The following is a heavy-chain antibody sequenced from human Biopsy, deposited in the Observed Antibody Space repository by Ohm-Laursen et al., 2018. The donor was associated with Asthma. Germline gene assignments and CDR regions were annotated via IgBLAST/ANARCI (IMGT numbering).Heavy chain of an antibody. V-gene: IGHV1-69*13. J-gene: IGHJ2*01. CDR1: GGTFSSDA. CDR2: IIPIVGTT. Sequence: SVKVSCNASGGTFSSDAIGWVRQAPGQGLEWMGGIIPIVGTTAYAQKFQGRVTITADEATSTAYMELSSLRSEDTAVYYCARDQGDFWFFDLWGRGSLVTVSS. CDR3: ARDQGDFWFFDL. D-gene: IGHD3-16*01.